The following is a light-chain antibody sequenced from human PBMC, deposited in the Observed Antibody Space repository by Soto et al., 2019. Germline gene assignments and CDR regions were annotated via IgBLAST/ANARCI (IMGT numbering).Light chain of an antibody. CDR1: ESVSSNY. CDR2: GAS. V-gene: IGKV3-20*01. Sequence: ESVLTQSPGTLSWSPGERAALSCSASESVSSNYLAWYQQKPGQAPRLLIYGASTRATGIPDRFSGSGSGTDFTLTISRLEPEDFAVYYCHQYGSSPSTFGQGTKVDIK. J-gene: IGKJ1*01. CDR3: HQYGSSPST.